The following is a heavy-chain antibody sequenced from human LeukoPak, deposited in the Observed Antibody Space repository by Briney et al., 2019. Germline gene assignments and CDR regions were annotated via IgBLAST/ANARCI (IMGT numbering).Heavy chain of an antibody. J-gene: IGHJ4*02. CDR1: GGSISSYY. V-gene: IGHV4-4*07. D-gene: IGHD3-10*01. CDR2: IYTSGST. CDR3: ARDQLWFGESRFDY. Sequence: PSETLSLTCTVSGGSISSYYWSWIRQPAGKGLEWIGRIYTSGSTNYNPSLKSRVTMSVDTSKNQFSLKLSSVTAADMAMYYCARDQLWFGESRFDYWGQGTLVTVSS.